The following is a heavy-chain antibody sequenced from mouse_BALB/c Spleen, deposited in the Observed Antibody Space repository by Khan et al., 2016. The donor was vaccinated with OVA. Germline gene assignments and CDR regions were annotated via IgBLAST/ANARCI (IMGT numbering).Heavy chain of an antibody. Sequence: VQLQESGAELAKPGASVKMSCKASGYTFTSYWMHWIQQRPGQGLEWIGYISPTSGYTDYNQKFKDKATLTADKSSSTAYMQLSSLTSDYSAVYYCARDRIDYWGQGTALTVSS. J-gene: IGHJ2*01. CDR2: ISPTSGYT. CDR3: ARDRIDY. CDR1: GYTFTSYW. V-gene: IGHV1-7*01.